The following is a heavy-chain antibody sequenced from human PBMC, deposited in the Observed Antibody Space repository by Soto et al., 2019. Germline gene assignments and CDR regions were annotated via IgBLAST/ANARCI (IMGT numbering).Heavy chain of an antibody. V-gene: IGHV4-34*01. J-gene: IGHJ4*02. CDR3: ARDRDATIGNYFDF. Sequence: KPSETLSLTCAVYGESFSGYYWSWIRQPPGKGLEWIGKINHSGSTNYNPSLKSRITINPDTSKNQFSLQLDSVTPDDTAVYYCARDRDATIGNYFDFWGQGTLVTVSS. D-gene: IGHD1-1*01. CDR2: INHSGST. CDR1: GESFSGYY.